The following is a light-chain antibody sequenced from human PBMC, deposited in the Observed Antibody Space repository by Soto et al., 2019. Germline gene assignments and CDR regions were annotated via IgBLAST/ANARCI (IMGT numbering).Light chain of an antibody. CDR1: QGIKND. Sequence: AIQMTQSPSSLSASVGDRVTITCRASQGIKNDVGWYQQKPGKATKLLIHAASILQSGLRPRFSGSGFCAYYTLNISSLQTEDFETYYCLHDYSYPYTFGRGTKLEIK. CDR3: LHDYSYPYT. V-gene: IGKV1-6*01. J-gene: IGKJ2*01. CDR2: AAS.